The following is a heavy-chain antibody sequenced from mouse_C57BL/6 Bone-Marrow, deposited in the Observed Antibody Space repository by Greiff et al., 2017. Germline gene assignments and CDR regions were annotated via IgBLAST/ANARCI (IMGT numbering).Heavy chain of an antibody. Sequence: EVMLVESGGDLVKPGGSLKLSCAASGFTFSSYGMSWVRQTPDKRLEWVATISSGGSYTYYPDSVKGRFTFSRDNAKNTLYLQMSSLKSEDTAMYYCARVLLYYYAMDYWGQGTSVTVSS. CDR2: ISSGGSYT. J-gene: IGHJ4*01. CDR3: ARVLLYYYAMDY. V-gene: IGHV5-6*02. CDR1: GFTFSSYG.